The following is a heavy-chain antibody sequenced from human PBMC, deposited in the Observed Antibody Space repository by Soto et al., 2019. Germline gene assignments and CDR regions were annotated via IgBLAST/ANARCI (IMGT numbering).Heavy chain of an antibody. CDR2: VYNSGNT. J-gene: IGHJ4*02. D-gene: IGHD6-19*01. V-gene: IGHV4-4*07. Sequence: QVQLQESGPGLVKPSETLSLTCTVSGGSMTGYFWSWIRPPAGKALEWIGHVYNSGNTDYNPSLASRITMAVDTSKRQFSLKVKSVTAADTAVYYCARTHWVSGTEYWGQGILVTVSS. CDR3: ARTHWVSGTEY. CDR1: GGSMTGYF.